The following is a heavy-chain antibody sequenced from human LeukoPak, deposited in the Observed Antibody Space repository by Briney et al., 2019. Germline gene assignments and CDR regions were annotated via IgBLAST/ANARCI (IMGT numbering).Heavy chain of an antibody. J-gene: IGHJ3*02. D-gene: IGHD2-8*01. Sequence: AETLSLTCAVHGGSFSGYYWSWIRQPPGKGLEWIGEINHSGSTNYNPSLKSRVTISVDTSKNQFSLKLSSVTAADTAVYYCARVYYGYLDAFDIWGQGTMVTVSS. CDR2: INHSGST. CDR1: GGSFSGYY. V-gene: IGHV4-34*01. CDR3: ARVYYGYLDAFDI.